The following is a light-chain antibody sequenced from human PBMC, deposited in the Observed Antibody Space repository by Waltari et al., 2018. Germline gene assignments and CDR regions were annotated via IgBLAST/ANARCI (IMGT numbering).Light chain of an antibody. CDR1: NSNIGGNF. Sequence: QSVLTQPPSVSGTPGQRVTISCSGSNSNIGGNFVNWYQQLPGKAPKLLIYNDNRGPSGVPDRFSASKSGTSAALAITVLQSEDEADYYCAVWDDSLGGVFGGGTKLTVL. CDR3: AVWDDSLGGV. CDR2: NDN. J-gene: IGLJ3*02. V-gene: IGLV1-44*01.